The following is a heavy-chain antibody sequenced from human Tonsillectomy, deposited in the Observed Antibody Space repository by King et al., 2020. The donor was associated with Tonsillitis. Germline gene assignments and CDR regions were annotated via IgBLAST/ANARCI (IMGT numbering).Heavy chain of an antibody. CDR3: ARPLTVDYAFDI. V-gene: IGHV3-7*01. CDR1: GFTFSSYW. Sequence: ESGGGLVQPGGSLRLSCAASGFTFSSYWMSWVRQAPGTGPEWVANIKQHGSDDNYVDSVKGRFTISRDNAKNSLYLQMNSLRAEDTAVYYCARPLTVDYAFDIWGQGTTVTVSS. CDR2: IKQHGSDD. D-gene: IGHD3-9*01. J-gene: IGHJ3*02.